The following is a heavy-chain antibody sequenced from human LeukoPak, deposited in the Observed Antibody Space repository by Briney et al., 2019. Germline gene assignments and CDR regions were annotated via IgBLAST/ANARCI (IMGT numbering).Heavy chain of an antibody. CDR2: THYSVKT. V-gene: IGHV4-31*03. D-gene: IGHD3-22*01. CDR3: ARSRSYYSDGSGLNWFDP. J-gene: IGHJ5*02. Sequence: SETLSLTCTVSSDSISSGNYYWSWIRPLPEKGLEWIGHTHYSVKTNYNPSLRSRAAISVDTTNNQFSLILTSVTAADTAVYYCARSRSYYSDGSGLNWFDPWGQGTLVTVSS. CDR1: SDSISSGNYY.